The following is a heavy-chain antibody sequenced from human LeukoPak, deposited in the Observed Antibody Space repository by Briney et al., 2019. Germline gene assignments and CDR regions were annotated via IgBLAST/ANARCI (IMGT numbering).Heavy chain of an antibody. CDR1: GFTFSSYG. V-gene: IGHV3-30*03. D-gene: IGHD2/OR15-2a*01. J-gene: IGHJ4*02. CDR3: ARGENSKTYPVSGY. CDR2: ISYDGSSK. Sequence: GKSLRLSCAASGFTFSSYGMHWVRQAPGKGLEWVAVISYDGSSKYYIDSVKGRFTISRDNSKNPLYLQMNSLRAEDTAVYYCARGENSKTYPVSGYWGQGTLVTVSS.